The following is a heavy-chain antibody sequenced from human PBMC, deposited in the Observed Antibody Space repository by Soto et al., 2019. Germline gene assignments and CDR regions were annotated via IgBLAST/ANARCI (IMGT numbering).Heavy chain of an antibody. J-gene: IGHJ6*03. CDR2: IYYSGST. CDR3: ARGINWNARYYYYMDV. V-gene: IGHV4-39*01. CDR1: GGSISSSSYY. Sequence: QLQLQESGPGLVKPSETLSLTCTVSGGSISSSSYYWGWIRQPPGKGLEWIGSIYYSGSTYYNPSLKSRVTISVDTSKNQFSLKLSSVTAADTAVYYCARGINWNARYYYYMDVWGKGTTVTVSS. D-gene: IGHD1-20*01.